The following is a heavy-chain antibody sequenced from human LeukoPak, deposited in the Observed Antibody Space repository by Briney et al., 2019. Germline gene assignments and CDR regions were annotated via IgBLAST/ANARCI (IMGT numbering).Heavy chain of an antibody. J-gene: IGHJ4*02. CDR3: PSGSYYFDY. Sequence: SETLSLTCAVSGYSISSGYYWGWIRQPPVKGLEWIGSIYHSGSTYYNPSLKSRVTISVDTSKNQFSLKLSSVTAADTAVYYCPSGSYYFDYWGQGTLVTVSS. D-gene: IGHD1-26*01. V-gene: IGHV4-38-2*01. CDR2: IYHSGST. CDR1: GYSISSGYY.